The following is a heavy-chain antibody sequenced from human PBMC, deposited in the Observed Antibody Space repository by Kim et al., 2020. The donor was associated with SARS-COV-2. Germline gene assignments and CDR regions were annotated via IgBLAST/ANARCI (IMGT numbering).Heavy chain of an antibody. CDR3: TRVGLGYYYDSSGYYPTYYYYGMDV. CDR1: GFTFGDYA. CDR2: IRSKAYGGTT. J-gene: IGHJ6*02. V-gene: IGHV3-49*03. Sequence: GGSLRLSCTASGFTFGDYAMSWFRQAPGKGLEWVGFIRSKAYGGTTEYAASVKGRFTISRDDSKSIAYLQMNSLKTEDTAVYYCTRVGLGYYYDSSGYYPTYYYYGMDVWGQGTTVTVSS. D-gene: IGHD3-22*01.